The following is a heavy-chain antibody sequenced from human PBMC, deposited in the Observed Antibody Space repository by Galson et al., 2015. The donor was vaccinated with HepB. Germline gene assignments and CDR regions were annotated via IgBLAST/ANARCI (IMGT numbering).Heavy chain of an antibody. D-gene: IGHD4-17*01. J-gene: IGHJ4*02. CDR2: ITSSTSAI. CDR1: GFTFSTYA. Sequence: SLRLSCAASGFTFSTYAMNWVRQAPGKGLEWVSYITSSTSAIYYADSVKGRFTISRDNASSSLFLQMDSLRAEDTAVYYCARDRRSFTRPMQVTTWGIDYWGQGTLVTVSS. V-gene: IGHV3-48*01. CDR3: ARDRRSFTRPMQVTTWGIDY.